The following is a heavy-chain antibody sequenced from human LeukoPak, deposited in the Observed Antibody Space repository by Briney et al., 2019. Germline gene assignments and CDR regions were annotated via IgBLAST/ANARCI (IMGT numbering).Heavy chain of an antibody. V-gene: IGHV5-10-1*01. CDR2: IDPSDSYT. Sequence: KVSCKASGYTFTSYYMHWVRQMPGKGLEWMGRIDPSDSYTNYSPSFQGHVTISADKSISTAYLQWSSLKASDTAMYYCARLAGSTGWGQGTLVTVSS. D-gene: IGHD4-17*01. J-gene: IGHJ4*02. CDR3: ARLAGSTG. CDR1: GYTFTSYY.